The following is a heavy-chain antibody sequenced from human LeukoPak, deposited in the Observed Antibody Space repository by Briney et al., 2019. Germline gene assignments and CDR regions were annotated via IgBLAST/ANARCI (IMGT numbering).Heavy chain of an antibody. D-gene: IGHD3-10*01. CDR1: GGSIRSYY. CDR3: ARVKYGSGRKRVENWFDP. V-gene: IGHV4-59*08. CDR2: IYSSGTT. Sequence: SETLSLTCTVSGGSIRSYYWSWVRQPPGKGLEWIGYIYSSGTTNYNPSLKSRVTISIDTSKNQFSLKLSSVTAADTAVYYCARVKYGSGRKRVENWFDPWGQGTLVTVSS. J-gene: IGHJ5*02.